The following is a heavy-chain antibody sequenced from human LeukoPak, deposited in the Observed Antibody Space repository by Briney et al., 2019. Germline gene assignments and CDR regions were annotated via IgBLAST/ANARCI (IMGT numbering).Heavy chain of an antibody. CDR2: INYSGST. D-gene: IGHD6-19*01. Sequence: PSQTLSLTCTVSGGSISSGGYYWSWSRQPPGKGLEWIGYINYSGSTNYNPSLKSRVTISVDTSRNQFSLKLTSVTAADTAVYYCARATDSNGWLFDYWGQGTLVTVSS. V-gene: IGHV4-61*08. CDR1: GGSISSGGYY. CDR3: ARATDSNGWLFDY. J-gene: IGHJ4*02.